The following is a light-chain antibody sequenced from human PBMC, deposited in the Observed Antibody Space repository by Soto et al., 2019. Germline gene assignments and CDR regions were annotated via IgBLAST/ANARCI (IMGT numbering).Light chain of an antibody. CDR1: QSINTW. CDR2: TAS. V-gene: IGKV1-5*03. CDR3: QQHESYPRT. J-gene: IGKJ1*01. Sequence: DIQMTQSPSTLSASVGDRVTITCRAGQSINTWLAWYQQKPGKAPRLLIYTASSLESGVPSRFSGSGSGTEFTLTISSLQPDDFATYYCQQHESYPRTFGQGTKVEIK.